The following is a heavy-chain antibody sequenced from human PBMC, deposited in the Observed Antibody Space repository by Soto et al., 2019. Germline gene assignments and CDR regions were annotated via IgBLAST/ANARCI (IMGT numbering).Heavy chain of an antibody. D-gene: IGHD3-16*01. Sequence: SVKVSCKASGGTFGSYAISWVRQAPGQGLEWMGGIIPIFGTANYAQKFQGRVTITADKSTSTAYMELSSLRSEDTAVYYCARGTFDYYYYGMDVWGQGTTVTVSS. CDR1: GGTFGSYA. V-gene: IGHV1-69*06. J-gene: IGHJ6*02. CDR3: ARGTFDYYYYGMDV. CDR2: IIPIFGTA.